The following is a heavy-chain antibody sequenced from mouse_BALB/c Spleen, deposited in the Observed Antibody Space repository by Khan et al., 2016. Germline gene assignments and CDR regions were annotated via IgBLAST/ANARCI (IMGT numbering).Heavy chain of an antibody. D-gene: IGHD3-1*01. CDR3: TRGETTGYAWFAY. Sequence: VQLKQSGTVLARPGASVKMSCKASGYTFSNYWMHWMKQRPGQGLEWIGVIYPGNTDVTYNQKFKGKAELTAVASTSTAYMELSSLPNEDAAVYYCTRGETTGYAWFAYWGQGTLVTVSA. CDR1: GYTFSNYW. CDR2: IYPGNTDV. J-gene: IGHJ3*01. V-gene: IGHV1-5*01.